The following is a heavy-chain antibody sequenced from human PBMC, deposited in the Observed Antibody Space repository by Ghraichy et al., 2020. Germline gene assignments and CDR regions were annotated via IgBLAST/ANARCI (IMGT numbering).Heavy chain of an antibody. J-gene: IGHJ5*02. D-gene: IGHD4-23*01. Sequence: SETLSLTCSVSGDSISNYYWNWIRQTPGKGLEWIGYIYNSGGTYYNPSLRSRVTISSDTSKNQFSLRLSSVTAADTAVYYCARRVLSAVGTSPHNWLDPWGQGTLVTVSS. CDR3: ARRVLSAVGTSPHNWLDP. CDR2: IYNSGGT. V-gene: IGHV4-59*08. CDR1: GDSISNYY.